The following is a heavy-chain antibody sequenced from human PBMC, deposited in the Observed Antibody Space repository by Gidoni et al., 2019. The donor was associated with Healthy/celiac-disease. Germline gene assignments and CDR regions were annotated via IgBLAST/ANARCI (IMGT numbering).Heavy chain of an antibody. CDR1: GGTFSSYA. V-gene: IGHV1-69*06. CDR3: ARVYRGSSLGNYYYYGMDV. CDR2: IIPIFGTA. J-gene: IGHJ6*02. D-gene: IGHD1-26*01. Sequence: QVQLVQSGAEVKKPGSSVKVSCKASGGTFSSYAISWVRQAPGQGLEWMGGIIPIFGTANYAQKFQGRVTITADKSTSTAYMELSSLRSEDTAVYYCARVYRGSSLGNYYYYGMDVWGQGTTVTVSS.